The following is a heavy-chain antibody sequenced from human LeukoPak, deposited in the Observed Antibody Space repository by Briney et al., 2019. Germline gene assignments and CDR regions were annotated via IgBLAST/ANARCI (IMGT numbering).Heavy chain of an antibody. Sequence: GGSLRLSCAASGFNFNTYTMNWVRRAPGKGLEWVSSISSDSSYIYYADAVHGRFTVSRDNAKYSLYLQMNSLRAEDTAVYYCVRGSYGAYDYWGQGSLVTVSS. V-gene: IGHV3-21*01. J-gene: IGHJ4*02. CDR3: VRGSYGAYDY. CDR2: ISSDSSYI. CDR1: GFNFNTYT. D-gene: IGHD4-17*01.